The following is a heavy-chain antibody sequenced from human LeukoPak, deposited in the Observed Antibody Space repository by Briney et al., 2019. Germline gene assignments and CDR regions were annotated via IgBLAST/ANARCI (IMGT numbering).Heavy chain of an antibody. CDR2: INPNSGGT. CDR1: GYTFTGYY. CDR3: ARSNYCSSTSCYLDY. D-gene: IGHD2-2*01. V-gene: IGHV1-2*02. J-gene: IGHJ4*02. Sequence: RASVKVSCKASGYTFTGYYMHWVRQAPGQGLEGLGWINPNSGGTNYAQKFQGRVTMTRDTSISTAYMELSRLRSDDTAVYYCARSNYCSSTSCYLDYWGQGTLVTVSS.